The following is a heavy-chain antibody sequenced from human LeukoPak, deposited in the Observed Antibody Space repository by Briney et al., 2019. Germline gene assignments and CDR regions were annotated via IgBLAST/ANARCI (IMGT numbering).Heavy chain of an antibody. J-gene: IGHJ4*02. V-gene: IGHV3-30*18. CDR1: GFTLSAYA. D-gene: IGHD6-13*01. Sequence: GGSLRLSCAASGFTLSAYAMHWVRQAPGKGLEWVALISYDGSNKYYADFVKGRFTLSRDSSKNTLYLQVNSLRAEDTAVYYCAKEGLGSSWYPNYFDYWGQGTLVTVSS. CDR3: AKEGLGSSWYPNYFDY. CDR2: ISYDGSNK.